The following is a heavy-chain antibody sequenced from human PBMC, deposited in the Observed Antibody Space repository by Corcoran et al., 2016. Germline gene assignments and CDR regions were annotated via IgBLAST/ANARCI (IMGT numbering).Heavy chain of an antibody. CDR3: ARRAEAGKSESGMDV. J-gene: IGHJ6*02. Sequence: QVQLVQSGAEVNKPGSSVKVSCKASGGTFSNYAIRWVGQDPGQGLEWMGGIIPIFGTANYAQKFQGRVTITADKYTSTAYMELSSLRSEDADVYYCARRAEAGKSESGMDVWGQGTTVTVSS. V-gene: IGHV1-69*06. CDR2: IIPIFGTA. CDR1: GGTFSNYA. D-gene: IGHD6-13*01.